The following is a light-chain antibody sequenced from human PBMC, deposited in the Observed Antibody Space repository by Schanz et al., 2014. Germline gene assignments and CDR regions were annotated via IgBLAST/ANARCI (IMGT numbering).Light chain of an antibody. CDR2: LGS. Sequence: DILMTQSPLSLPVTLGEPASISCRSSQSLLHSIGYNYLDWYLQKPGQSPQLLIYLGSTRASGVPDRFSGSGSGTDFTLKISRVEAEDVGVYYCMQALQAPPTFGQGTKVEIK. V-gene: IGKV2-28*01. J-gene: IGKJ1*01. CDR3: MQALQAPPT. CDR1: QSLLHSIGYNY.